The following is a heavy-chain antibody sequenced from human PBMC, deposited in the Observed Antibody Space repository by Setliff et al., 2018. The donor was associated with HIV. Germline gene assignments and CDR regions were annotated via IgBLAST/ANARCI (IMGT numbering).Heavy chain of an antibody. J-gene: IGHJ6*03. CDR3: ARVYYYGSPHMDV. D-gene: IGHD3-10*01. CDR1: GGSISSGGYY. CDR2: IYYSGST. V-gene: IGHV4-31*03. Sequence: SETLSLTCTVSGGSISSGGYYWSWIRQHPGKGLEWIGYIYYSGSTYYNPSLKSRVTISVDTSKNQFSLKLSSVTAADMAVYYCARVYYYGSPHMDVWGKGTTVTVSS.